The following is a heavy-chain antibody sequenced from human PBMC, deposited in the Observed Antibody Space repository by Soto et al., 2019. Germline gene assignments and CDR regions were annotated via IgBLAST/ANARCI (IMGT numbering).Heavy chain of an antibody. D-gene: IGHD2-2*02. Sequence: EVQLVESGGGLVKPGGSLRLSCAASGFTFNNAWMSWVRQAPGLGLECVGRIKSKSAGGTTDYAAPVKGRFGLSRDDSKNTVFLQMNSLKTDDTAVYYCTAGFGYTDFDFWGQGTLVTVSS. V-gene: IGHV3-15*01. CDR3: TAGFGYTDFDF. J-gene: IGHJ4*02. CDR2: IKSKSAGGTT. CDR1: GFTFNNAW.